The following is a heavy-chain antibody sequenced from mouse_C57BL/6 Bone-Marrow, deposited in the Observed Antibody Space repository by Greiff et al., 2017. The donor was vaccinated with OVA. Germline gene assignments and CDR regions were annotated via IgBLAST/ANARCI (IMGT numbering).Heavy chain of an antibody. J-gene: IGHJ3*01. D-gene: IGHD4-1*01. CDR2: IDPETGGT. Sequence: VQLQQSGAELVRPGASVTLSCKASGYTFTDYEMHWVKQTPVHGLEWIGAIDPETGGTAYNQKFKGKAILTADKSSSTAYMELRSLTSEDSAVYYCTRSRNWDLFAYWGQGTLVTVSA. CDR3: TRSRNWDLFAY. CDR1: GYTFTDYE. V-gene: IGHV1-15*01.